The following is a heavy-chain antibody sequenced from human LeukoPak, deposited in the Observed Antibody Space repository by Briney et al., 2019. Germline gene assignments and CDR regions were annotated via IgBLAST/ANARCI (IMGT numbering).Heavy chain of an antibody. CDR2: IYHSGST. Sequence: PSETLSLTCAVSGGSISSGGYSWSWIRQPPGKGLEWIGYIYHSGSTYYNPSLKSRVTISVDRSKNQFSLKLSSVTAADTAVYYCARGRTDDYFDYWAREPWSPSPQ. CDR1: GGSISSGGYS. J-gene: IGHJ4*02. V-gene: IGHV4-30-2*01. CDR3: ARGRTDDYFDY.